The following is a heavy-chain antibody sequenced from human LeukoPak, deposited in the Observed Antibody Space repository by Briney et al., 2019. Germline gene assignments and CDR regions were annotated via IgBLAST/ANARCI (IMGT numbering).Heavy chain of an antibody. CDR1: GDSVSSNSAA. V-gene: IGHV6-1*01. CDR2: TYYRSKWYN. CDR3: ARGMYSSGWSDYYYYGMDV. D-gene: IGHD6-19*01. J-gene: IGHJ6*02. Sequence: SQTLSLTCAISGDSVSSNSAAWTWIRQSPSRGLEWLGRTYYRSKWYNDYAVSVKSRITINPDTSKNQFSLQLNSVTPEDTAVYYCARGMYSSGWSDYYYYGMDVWGQGTTVTVSS.